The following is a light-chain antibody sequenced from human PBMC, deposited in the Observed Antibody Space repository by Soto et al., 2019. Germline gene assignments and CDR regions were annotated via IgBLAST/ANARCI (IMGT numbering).Light chain of an antibody. Sequence: DIQMTQSPSSLSASVGDRGTITCQASQNINNYFNWYQQTPGRPPKLLIYDASNLEAGVPSRFRGSGSATDFPSTISRLQPEDIATYYCQQYENLPTFGQGTRREIK. V-gene: IGKV1-33*01. J-gene: IGKJ5*01. CDR1: QNINNY. CDR2: DAS. CDR3: QQYENLPT.